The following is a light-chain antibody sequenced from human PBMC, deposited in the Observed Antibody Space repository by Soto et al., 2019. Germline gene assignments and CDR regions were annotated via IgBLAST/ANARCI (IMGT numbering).Light chain of an antibody. J-gene: IGKJ1*01. CDR3: QQYGNSLT. V-gene: IGKV3-20*01. Sequence: EIVLTQSPGTLSLSPGERANLSCRASQSVSSNLLAWYQQKPGQAPKVLIYCAFSRATGIPNRFSGSGSGTGFTLTISRLEPEDFAVYYCQQYGNSLTFGQGTKVEIK. CDR1: QSVSSNL. CDR2: CAF.